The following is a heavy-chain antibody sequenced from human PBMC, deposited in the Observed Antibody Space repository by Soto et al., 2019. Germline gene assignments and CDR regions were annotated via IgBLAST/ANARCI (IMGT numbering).Heavy chain of an antibody. CDR2: ISAYNGNT. D-gene: IGHD6-19*01. CDR3: ARDLGRTYSSGWYLR. V-gene: IGHV1-18*01. CDR1: GYTFTSYG. Sequence: ASVKVSCKASGYTFTSYGISWVRQAPGQGPEWMGWISAYNGNTNYAQKLQGRVTMTTDTSTSTAYMELRSLRSDDTAVYYCARDLGRTYSSGWYLRWGQGTLVTVSS. J-gene: IGHJ4*02.